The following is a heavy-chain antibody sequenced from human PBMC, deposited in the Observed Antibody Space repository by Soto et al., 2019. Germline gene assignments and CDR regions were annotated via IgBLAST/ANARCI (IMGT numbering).Heavy chain of an antibody. CDR3: ARQGSNEYYYYGMDV. Sequence: QVQLVQSGAEVKKPGSSVKVSCKASGGTFSSYAISWVRQAPGQGLEWMGGFIPICGTADYAQRFQGRVTITANESPSTAYMELSSLGSEDTAVYYCARQGSNEYYYYGMDVWGQGTTVTVSS. CDR2: FIPICGTA. J-gene: IGHJ6*02. D-gene: IGHD3-10*01. CDR1: GGTFSSYA. V-gene: IGHV1-69*12.